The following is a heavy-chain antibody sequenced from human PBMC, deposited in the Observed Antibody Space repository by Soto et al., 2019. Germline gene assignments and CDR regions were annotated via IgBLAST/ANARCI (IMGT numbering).Heavy chain of an antibody. D-gene: IGHD3-3*01. V-gene: IGHV1-18*01. CDR2: ISAYNGNT. Sequence: ASVKVSCKTSGYRFNNFGLSWVRQAPRQGLEWMGWISAYNGNTHYVEKFQGRITMSIDTSTNTGYLELRSLRFDDTALYFCARDRSPWSGSDSVGTDDYYTMDVWGQGTTVTVSS. CDR3: ARDRSPWSGSDSVGTDDYYTMDV. CDR1: GYRFNNFG. J-gene: IGHJ6*02.